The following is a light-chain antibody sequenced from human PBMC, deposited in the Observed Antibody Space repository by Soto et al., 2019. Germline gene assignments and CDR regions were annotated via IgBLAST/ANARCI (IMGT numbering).Light chain of an antibody. CDR1: QSISSW. CDR3: QQRSNWPT. J-gene: IGKJ1*01. CDR2: DAS. Sequence: DIQMTQSPSTLSASVGDRVTITCRASQSISSWLAWYQQKPGKAPNLLIYDASSLESGVPSRFSGSGSGTDFTLTISSLEPEDFAVYYCQQRSNWPTFGQGTKVDIK. V-gene: IGKV1-5*01.